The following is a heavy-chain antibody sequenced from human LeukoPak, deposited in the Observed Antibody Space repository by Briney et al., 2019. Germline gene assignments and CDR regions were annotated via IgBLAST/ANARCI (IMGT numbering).Heavy chain of an antibody. CDR3: ARVSGYSGYDLDY. Sequence: VASVKVSCKASGGTFSSYAISWVRQAPGQGLEWMGRIIPILGIANYAQKFQGRVTITADKSTSTAYMELSSLRSEDTAVYYCARVSGYSGYDLDYWGQGTLVIVSS. CDR2: IIPILGIA. D-gene: IGHD5-12*01. V-gene: IGHV1-69*04. J-gene: IGHJ4*02. CDR1: GGTFSSYA.